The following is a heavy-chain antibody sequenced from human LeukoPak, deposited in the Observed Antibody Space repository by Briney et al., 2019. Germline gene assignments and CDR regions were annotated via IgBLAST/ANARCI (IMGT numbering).Heavy chain of an antibody. CDR2: INHSGST. D-gene: IGHD6-6*01. Sequence: PSETLSLTCAVYGGPFSGYYWSWIRQPPGKGLEWIGEINHSGSTNYNPSLKSRVTISVDTSKNQFSLKLSSVTAADTAVYYCAGSIAADPGGYWGQGTLVTVSS. J-gene: IGHJ4*02. CDR3: AGSIAADPGGY. CDR1: GGPFSGYY. V-gene: IGHV4-34*01.